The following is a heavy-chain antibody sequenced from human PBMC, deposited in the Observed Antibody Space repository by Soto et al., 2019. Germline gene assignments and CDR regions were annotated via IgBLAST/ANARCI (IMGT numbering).Heavy chain of an antibody. CDR2: ISGSGGST. CDR3: AKGVTMVRGVMVPYYYYGMDV. V-gene: IGHV3-23*01. CDR1: GFTFSSYA. J-gene: IGHJ6*02. Sequence: LRLSCAASGFTFSSYAMSWVRQAPGKGLEWVSAISGSGGSTYYADSVKGRFTISRDNSKNTLYLQMNSLRAEDTAVYYCAKGVTMVRGVMVPYYYYGMDVWGQGTTVTV. D-gene: IGHD3-10*01.